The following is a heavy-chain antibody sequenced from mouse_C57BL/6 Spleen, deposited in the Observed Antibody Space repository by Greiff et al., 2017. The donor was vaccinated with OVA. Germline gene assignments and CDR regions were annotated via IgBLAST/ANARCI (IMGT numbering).Heavy chain of an antibody. CDR2: IDPSDSYT. CDR3: ASMITTLRYAMDY. J-gene: IGHJ4*01. Sequence: QVQLQQSGAELVRPGTSVKLSCKASGYTFTSYWMHWVKQRPGQGLEWIGVIDPSDSYTNYNQKFKGKATLTVDTSSSTAYMQLSSLTSEDSAVYYCASMITTLRYAMDYWGQGTSVTVSS. V-gene: IGHV1-59*01. D-gene: IGHD2-4*01. CDR1: GYTFTSYW.